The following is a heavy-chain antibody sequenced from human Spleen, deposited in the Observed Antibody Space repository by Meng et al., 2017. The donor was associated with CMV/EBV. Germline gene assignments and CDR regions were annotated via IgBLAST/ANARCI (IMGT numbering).Heavy chain of an antibody. CDR2: IIPFFGTA. Sequence: SCKPSGGTFSINWLRQAPGHRLEWMGGIIPFFGTANYAQTFQGRVTITTDESTGTAYMDLRNLTSKDTAVYYCASGGWVGSHELPSYWGQRTLVTVSS. CDR3: ASGGWVGSHELPSY. V-gene: IGHV1-69*05. CDR1: GGTFS. D-gene: IGHD4-23*01. J-gene: IGHJ4*02.